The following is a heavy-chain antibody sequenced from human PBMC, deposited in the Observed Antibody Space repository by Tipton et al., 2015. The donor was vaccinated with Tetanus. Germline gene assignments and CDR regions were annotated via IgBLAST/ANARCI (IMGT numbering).Heavy chain of an antibody. Sequence: GSLRLSCVASGFTFSTSWMHWVRQVPGKGLEWVSRIKSDGITTSYLDSVKGRFTISRDTGKNTLYLQMNSLRAEDTAVYYCARDDSWKFDYWGQGTLVTVSS. CDR1: GFTFSTSW. CDR3: ARDDSWKFDY. V-gene: IGHV3-74*01. J-gene: IGHJ4*02. D-gene: IGHD1-1*01. CDR2: IKSDGITT.